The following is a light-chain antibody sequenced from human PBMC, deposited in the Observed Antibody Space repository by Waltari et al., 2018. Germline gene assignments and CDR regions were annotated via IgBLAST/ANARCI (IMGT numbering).Light chain of an antibody. CDR1: SSNIGDNA. Sequence: QSVLTQPPSVSEAPRQRVTIPCSGSSSNIGDNAVNWYQQLPGKAPKLLIYYDDRLPSGVSDRFSGSKSGTSASLAISGLQSEDEADYYCAAWDDSLSGYVFGTGTKVTVL. CDR2: YDD. CDR3: AAWDDSLSGYV. J-gene: IGLJ1*01. V-gene: IGLV1-36*01.